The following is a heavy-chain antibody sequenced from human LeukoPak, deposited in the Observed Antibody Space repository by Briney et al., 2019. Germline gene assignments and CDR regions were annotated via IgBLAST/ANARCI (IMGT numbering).Heavy chain of an antibody. V-gene: IGHV3-66*04. CDR2: FYSGGST. D-gene: IGHD3-22*01. Sequence: PGGSLRLSCVASGFTFSNYWMSWVRQAPGKGLEWVSVFYSGGSTYYADSVKGRFTISRDNSKNTLFLQMNSLRAEDTAVYYCARLHYYDSRGYFNDDYWGQGTLVTVSS. J-gene: IGHJ4*02. CDR3: ARLHYYDSRGYFNDDY. CDR1: GFTFSNYW.